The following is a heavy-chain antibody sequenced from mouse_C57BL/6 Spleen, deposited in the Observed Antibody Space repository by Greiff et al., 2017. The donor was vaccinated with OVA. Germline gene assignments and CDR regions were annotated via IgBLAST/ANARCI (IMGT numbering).Heavy chain of an antibody. Sequence: EVQLQESGPGLAKPSQTLSLTCSVTGYSITSDYWNWIRKFPGPKLEYMGYISYSGSTSYNPSLKSRISITRDTYKNQYYLQLNSVTTEDTATYYCAIGDYDHQCDSDYWGQGSTLTVSS. J-gene: IGHJ2*01. CDR1: GYSITSDY. V-gene: IGHV3-8*01. CDR3: AIGDYDHQCDSDY. D-gene: IGHD2-4*01. CDR2: ISYSGST.